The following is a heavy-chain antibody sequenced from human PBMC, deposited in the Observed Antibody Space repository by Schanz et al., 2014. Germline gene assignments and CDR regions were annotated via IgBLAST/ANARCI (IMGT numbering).Heavy chain of an antibody. Sequence: EEQLVESGGGLVQPGGSLRLSCAASGFSFGTYAMSWVRQAPGKGLEWVSYVSRSTPDIYYADSVKGRFTMSRDNAKNSVFLQMNSLRAEDTAVYHCVSSGSYSSYAFWGQGTLVTVSS. CDR2: VSRSTPDI. J-gene: IGHJ4*02. D-gene: IGHD3-10*01. CDR1: GFSFGTYA. V-gene: IGHV3-48*01. CDR3: VSSGSYSSYAF.